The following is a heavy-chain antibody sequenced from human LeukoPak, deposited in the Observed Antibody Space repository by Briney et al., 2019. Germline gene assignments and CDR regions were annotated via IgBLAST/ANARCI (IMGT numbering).Heavy chain of an antibody. CDR1: GYSISSGYF. D-gene: IGHD1-1*01. J-gene: IGHJ3*02. Sequence: SETLSLTCTVSGYSISSGYFWGWIRQPPGKGLEWIGHIYHSGSTYYNPSLKSRVTISVDTSKNQFSLKLSSVTAADTAVYYCARDGLSSVQDAFDIWGQGTMVTVSS. CDR3: ARDGLSSVQDAFDI. CDR2: IYHSGST. V-gene: IGHV4-38-2*02.